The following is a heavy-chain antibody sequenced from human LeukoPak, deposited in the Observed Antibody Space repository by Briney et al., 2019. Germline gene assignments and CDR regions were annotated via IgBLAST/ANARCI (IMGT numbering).Heavy chain of an antibody. D-gene: IGHD5-12*01. CDR3: ARRRLRRTFDY. V-gene: IGHV4-34*01. J-gene: IGHJ4*02. Sequence: PSETLSLTCTVSGGSISGYYWSWIRQPPGKGLEWIGEINHSGSTNYNPSLKSRVTISVDTSKNQFSLKLSSVTAADTAVYYCARRRLRRTFDYWGQGTLVTVSS. CDR2: INHSGST. CDR1: GGSISGYY.